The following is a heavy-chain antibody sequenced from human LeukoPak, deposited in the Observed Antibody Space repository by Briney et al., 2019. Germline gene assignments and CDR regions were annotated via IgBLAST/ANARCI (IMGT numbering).Heavy chain of an antibody. CDR2: ISYDGSNK. V-gene: IGHV3-30*18. Sequence: GGSLRLSCAASGFTFSSYGMHWVRQAPGRGLEWVAVISYDGSNKYYADSVKGRFTISRDNSKNTLYLQMNSLRAEDTAVYYCAKTGSGWYPGYWGQGTLVTVSS. D-gene: IGHD6-19*01. CDR3: AKTGSGWYPGY. J-gene: IGHJ4*02. CDR1: GFTFSSYG.